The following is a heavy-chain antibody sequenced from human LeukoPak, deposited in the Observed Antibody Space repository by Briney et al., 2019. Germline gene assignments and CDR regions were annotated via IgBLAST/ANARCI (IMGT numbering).Heavy chain of an antibody. Sequence: GGSLRLSCAASGFTFSSYAMHWVRQAPGKGLEWVAVISYDGSNKYYADSVKGRFTISRDNSKNTLYLQMNSLRAEDAAVYYCARVLGSTGRGYFGYWGQGTLVTVSS. J-gene: IGHJ4*02. CDR3: ARVLGSTGRGYFGY. CDR2: ISYDGSNK. CDR1: GFTFSSYA. D-gene: IGHD2-8*02. V-gene: IGHV3-30-3*01.